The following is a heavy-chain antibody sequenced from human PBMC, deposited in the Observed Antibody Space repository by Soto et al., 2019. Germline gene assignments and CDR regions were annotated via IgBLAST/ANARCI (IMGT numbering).Heavy chain of an antibody. CDR1: GYIFRNNW. V-gene: IGHV5-10-1*01. CDR2: IDLTDSYT. Sequence: GESLKISCKGSGYIFRNNWITWVRQMPGKGLEWMGRIDLTDSYTSYSPSFQGHVSFSADKSINTTYFHFSRLRASDTAGYYFATNGGSHDFSTGYHYDLDYWGQGTLVTVSS. CDR3: ATNGGSHDFSTGYHYDLDY. D-gene: IGHD3-22*01. J-gene: IGHJ4*02.